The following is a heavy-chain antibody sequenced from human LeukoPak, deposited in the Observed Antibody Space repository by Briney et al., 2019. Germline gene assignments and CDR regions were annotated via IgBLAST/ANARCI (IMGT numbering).Heavy chain of an antibody. D-gene: IGHD2-21*01. V-gene: IGHV3-53*01. J-gene: IGHJ2*01. CDR2: LFSGSAT. CDR3: ARVGDHFHWYLDL. Sequence: GGSLRLSCAPSGFTVSTNYINWVRQAPGQGLDWVAILFSGSATNYADSGKERLSLSRDSSKNILSLQTNNLRAKDTAVYYCARVGDHFHWYLDLWGRGTLVTVSS. CDR1: GFTVSTNY.